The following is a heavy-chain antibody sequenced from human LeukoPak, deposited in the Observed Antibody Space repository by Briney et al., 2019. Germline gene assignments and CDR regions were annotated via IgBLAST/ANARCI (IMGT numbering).Heavy chain of an antibody. CDR1: GFTFSSYA. J-gene: IGHJ4*02. CDR2: ISGSGGNT. D-gene: IGHD6-13*01. CDR3: AKTGTPWYYFDY. V-gene: IGHV3-23*01. Sequence: GGSLRLSCAASGFTFSSYAMSWVRQAPGKGLEWVSAISGSGGNTYYADSVKGRSTISRDNSKNTLYLQMNSLRAEDTAVYYCAKTGTPWYYFDYWGQGTLVTVSS.